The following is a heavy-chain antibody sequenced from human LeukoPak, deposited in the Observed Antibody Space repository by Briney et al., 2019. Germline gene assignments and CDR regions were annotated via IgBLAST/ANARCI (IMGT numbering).Heavy chain of an antibody. Sequence: ASVKVSCKASGYTFTSYGISWVRQAPGQGLEWMGWISAYNGNTNYAQKLQGRVTVTTDTSTSTAYMELRSLRSDDTAVYYCASQRYYYGSGGYPLDYWGQGTLVTVSS. CDR3: ASQRYYYGSGGYPLDY. CDR1: GYTFTSYG. CDR2: ISAYNGNT. D-gene: IGHD3-10*01. J-gene: IGHJ4*02. V-gene: IGHV1-18*01.